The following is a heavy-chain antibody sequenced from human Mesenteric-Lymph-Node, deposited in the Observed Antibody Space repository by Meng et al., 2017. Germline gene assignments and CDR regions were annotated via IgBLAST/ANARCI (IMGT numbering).Heavy chain of an antibody. CDR2: MHHSGST. V-gene: IGHV4-38-2*02. CDR3: ARDFVRRPKQGVGATRAFDY. J-gene: IGHJ4*02. D-gene: IGHD1-26*01. CDR1: GDSISGVHY. Sequence: SETLSLTCAVSGDSISGVHYWGWIRQPPGKGLEWIASMHHSGSTYYNPSLKSRVTLSIDKSTNRFSLNLSSVTAADTAVYYCARDFVRRPKQGVGATRAFDYWGQGTLVTVSS.